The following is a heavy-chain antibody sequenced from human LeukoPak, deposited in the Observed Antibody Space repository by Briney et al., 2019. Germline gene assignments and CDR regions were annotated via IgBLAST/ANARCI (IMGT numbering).Heavy chain of an antibody. Sequence: ASVKVSCKASGYTFTSYAMHWVRQAPGQRLKWMGWINAGNGNTKYSQKFQGRVTITRDTSASTAYMELSSLRSEDAAVYYCARARTIWGDYEYFFDYWGQGTLVTVSS. D-gene: IGHD4-17*01. V-gene: IGHV1-3*01. J-gene: IGHJ4*02. CDR2: INAGNGNT. CDR3: ARARTIWGDYEYFFDY. CDR1: GYTFTSYA.